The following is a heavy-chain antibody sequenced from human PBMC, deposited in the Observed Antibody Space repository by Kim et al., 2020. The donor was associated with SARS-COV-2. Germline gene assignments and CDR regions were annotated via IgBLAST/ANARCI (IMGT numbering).Heavy chain of an antibody. CDR2: INPNSGGT. Sequence: ASVKVSCKASGYTFTGYYMHWVRQAPGQGLEWMGRINPNSGGTNYAQKFQGRVTMTRDTSISTAYMELSRLRSDDTAVYYCAREFYGDYAPFDYWGQGTLVTVSS. CDR1: GYTFTGYY. D-gene: IGHD4-17*01. CDR3: AREFYGDYAPFDY. J-gene: IGHJ4*02. V-gene: IGHV1-2*06.